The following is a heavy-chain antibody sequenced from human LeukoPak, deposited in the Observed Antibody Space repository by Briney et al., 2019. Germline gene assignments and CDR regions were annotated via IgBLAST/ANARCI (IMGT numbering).Heavy chain of an antibody. V-gene: IGHV3-33*01. Sequence: TGGPLRLSCAASGFTFSSYGMHWVRQAPGKGLEWVAVIWYDGSNKYYADSVKGRFTISRDNAKNSLYLQMDSLRAEDTAVYYCARLRAVANTARFDYWGQGTLVTVSS. CDR3: ARLRAVANTARFDY. J-gene: IGHJ4*02. CDR2: IWYDGSNK. CDR1: GFTFSSYG. D-gene: IGHD6-19*01.